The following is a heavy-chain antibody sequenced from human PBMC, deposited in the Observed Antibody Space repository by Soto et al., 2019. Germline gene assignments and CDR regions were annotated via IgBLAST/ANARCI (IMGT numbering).Heavy chain of an antibody. CDR1: GFTFSSYA. V-gene: IGHV3-30-3*01. CDR3: ATPGSPLVVYAFDY. J-gene: IGHJ4*02. CDR2: LSYDGSNK. Sequence: QVQLVESGGGVVQPGRSLRLSCAASGFTFSSYAMHWVRQAPGKGLEWVAVLSYDGSNKYYADSVKGRFTITRDNSKNTLYLQMNSLRAEDTAVYYCATPGSPLVVYAFDYWGQGTLVTVSS. D-gene: IGHD2-8*02.